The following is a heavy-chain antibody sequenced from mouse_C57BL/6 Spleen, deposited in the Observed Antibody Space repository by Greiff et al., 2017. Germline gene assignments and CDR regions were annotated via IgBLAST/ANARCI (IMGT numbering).Heavy chain of an antibody. CDR2: ISYDGSN. D-gene: IGHD2-4*01. CDR3: ARDYDYDWGYFDY. J-gene: IGHJ2*01. CDR1: GYSITSGYY. V-gene: IGHV3-6*01. Sequence: ESGPGLVKPSQSLSLTCSVTGYSITSGYYWNWIRQFPGNKLEWMGYISYDGSNNYNPSLKNRISITRDTSKNQFFLKLNSVTTEDTATYYCARDYDYDWGYFDYWGQGTTRTVSS.